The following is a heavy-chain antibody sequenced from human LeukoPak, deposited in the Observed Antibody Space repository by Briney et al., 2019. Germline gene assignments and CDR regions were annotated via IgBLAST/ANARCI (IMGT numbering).Heavy chain of an antibody. J-gene: IGHJ4*02. CDR1: GFTFSSYS. Sequence: GGSLRLSCAASGFTFSSYSMNWVRQAPGKGLEWVSSISSSSSYIYYADPVKGRFTISRDNAKNSLYLQMNSLRAEDTAVYYCARVGYDYPFDYWGQGTLVTVSS. V-gene: IGHV3-21*01. CDR2: ISSSSSYI. CDR3: ARVGYDYPFDY. D-gene: IGHD5-12*01.